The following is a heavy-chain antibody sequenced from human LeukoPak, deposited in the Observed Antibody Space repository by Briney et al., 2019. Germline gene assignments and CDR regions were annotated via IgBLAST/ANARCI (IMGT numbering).Heavy chain of an antibody. J-gene: IGHJ4*02. Sequence: ASETLSLTCAVYGGSFGGYYWSWIRQPPGKGLEWIGEINHSGSTNYNPSLKSRVTISVDTSKNQFSLKLSSVTAADTAVYYCARRDSGYDTFDYWGQGTLVTVSS. CDR3: ARRDSGYDTFDY. V-gene: IGHV4-34*01. D-gene: IGHD5-12*01. CDR2: INHSGST. CDR1: GGSFGGYY.